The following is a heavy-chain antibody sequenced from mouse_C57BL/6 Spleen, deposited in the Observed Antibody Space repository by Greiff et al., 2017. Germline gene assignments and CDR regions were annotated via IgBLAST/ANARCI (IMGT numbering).Heavy chain of an antibody. J-gene: IGHJ2*01. Sequence: VQLQQSGAELVKPGASVKLSCKASGYTFTSYWMQWVKQRPGQGLEWIGEIDPSDSYTNYNQKFKGKATLTVDTSSSTAYMQLSSLTSEDSAVYYCARLGRWDFDYWGQGTTLTVSS. CDR2: IDPSDSYT. CDR1: GYTFTSYW. D-gene: IGHD2-3*01. V-gene: IGHV1-50*01. CDR3: ARLGRWDFDY.